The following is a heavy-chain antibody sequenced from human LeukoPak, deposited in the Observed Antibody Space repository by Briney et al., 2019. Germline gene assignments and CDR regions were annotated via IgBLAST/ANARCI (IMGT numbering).Heavy chain of an antibody. V-gene: IGHV1-18*01. CDR1: GYTFTSYG. J-gene: IGHJ3*02. Sequence: GASVKVSCKASGYTFTSYGISWVRQAPGQGLEWMGWNSAYNGNTNYAQKLQGRVTMTTDTSTSTAYMELRSLRSDDTAAYYCARAGESYQWLVRTHAFDIWGQGTMVTVSS. CDR3: ARAGESYQWLVRTHAFDI. D-gene: IGHD6-19*01. CDR2: NSAYNGNT.